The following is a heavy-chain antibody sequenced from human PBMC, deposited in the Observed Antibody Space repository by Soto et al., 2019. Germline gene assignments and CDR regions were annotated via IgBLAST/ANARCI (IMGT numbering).Heavy chain of an antibody. V-gene: IGHV3-33*01. Sequence: GGSLRLSCAASGVTFSSYGMHWVRQAPGKGLEWVAVIWYDGSNKYYADSVKGRFTISRDNSKNTLYLQMNSLRAEDTAVYYCARDDWNYVDKLFDYWGQGTLVTVSS. D-gene: IGHD1-7*01. CDR2: IWYDGSNK. CDR3: ARDDWNYVDKLFDY. J-gene: IGHJ4*02. CDR1: GVTFSSYG.